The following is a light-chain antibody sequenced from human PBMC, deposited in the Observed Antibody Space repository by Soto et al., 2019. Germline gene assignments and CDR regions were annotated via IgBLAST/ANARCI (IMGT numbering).Light chain of an antibody. Sequence: ENVLTQSPATLSLSPGERATLSCRANQTVSKYLVWYQQKPGQAPRLLIYDASNRAPGIPARFSGSGSGTDFTLTISSLEPEDFAVYYCQQRSNWPLTFGGGTKVQIK. J-gene: IGKJ4*01. V-gene: IGKV3-11*01. CDR3: QQRSNWPLT. CDR2: DAS. CDR1: QTVSKY.